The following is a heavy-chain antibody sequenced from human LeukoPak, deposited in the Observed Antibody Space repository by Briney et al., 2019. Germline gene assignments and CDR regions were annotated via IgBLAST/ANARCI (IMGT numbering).Heavy chain of an antibody. CDR3: AKGKRYPDY. V-gene: IGHV3-53*01. J-gene: IGHJ4*02. Sequence: PGGSLRLSCAASGLTGSHNYVSWVRQAPGKGLEWVSAIHTSGDTCYADSVKGRFTISRDNAKNSLYLQMDSLRVEDTAVYYCAKGKRYPDYWGQGTLVTVSS. CDR2: IHTSGDT. CDR1: GLTGSHNY. D-gene: IGHD1-1*01.